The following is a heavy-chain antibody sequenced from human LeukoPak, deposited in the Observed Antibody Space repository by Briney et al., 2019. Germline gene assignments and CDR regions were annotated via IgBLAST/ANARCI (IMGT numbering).Heavy chain of an antibody. V-gene: IGHV3-30*03. Sequence: PGGSLRLSCAASGFTFSSYGMHWVRQAPGRGLEWVAVISYNGGDKYYADSVKGRFTISRDNAKNSLYLQMNSLRAEDTALYYCARGREKQQLCYFDYWGQGTLVTVSS. CDR1: GFTFSSYG. J-gene: IGHJ4*02. D-gene: IGHD6-13*01. CDR3: ARGREKQQLCYFDY. CDR2: ISYNGGDK.